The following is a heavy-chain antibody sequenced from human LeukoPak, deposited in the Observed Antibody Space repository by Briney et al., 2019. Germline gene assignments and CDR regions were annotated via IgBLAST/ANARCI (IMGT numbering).Heavy chain of an antibody. J-gene: IGHJ4*02. Sequence: PGGSLRLSCAASGFTFSTYAMSWVRQAPGKGLEWVSAISGSGGSTYYADSVRGRFTISRDNSKNTLYLQMNSLRAEDTAVYYCAKDPEWFGECPDYWGQGTLVTVSS. CDR2: ISGSGGST. D-gene: IGHD3-10*01. CDR1: GFTFSTYA. V-gene: IGHV3-23*01. CDR3: AKDPEWFGECPDY.